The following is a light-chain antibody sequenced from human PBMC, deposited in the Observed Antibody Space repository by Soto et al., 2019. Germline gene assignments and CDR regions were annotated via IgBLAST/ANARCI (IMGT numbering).Light chain of an antibody. V-gene: IGLV1-51*01. J-gene: IGLJ1*01. Sequence: QAVVTQPPSVSAAPGQKVTISCSGYTSNIGSNYVSWYQQLPGAAPKLLIYDNHQRPSGIPDRFSASKSGTSATLGIAGLQTGDEADYYCASWDSSLSAYVFGTGTKLTVL. CDR1: TSNIGSNY. CDR3: ASWDSSLSAYV. CDR2: DNH.